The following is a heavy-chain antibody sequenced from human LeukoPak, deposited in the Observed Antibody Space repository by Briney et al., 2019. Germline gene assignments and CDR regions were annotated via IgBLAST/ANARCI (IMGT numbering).Heavy chain of an antibody. CDR2: INPNSGGT. CDR3: ARDRGYCSSTSCSKYYDFWSGYLYFQH. Sequence: ASVKVSCKASGYTFTGYYMHWVRQAPGQGLERMGWINPNSGGTNYAQKFQGRVTMTRDTSISTAYMELSRLRSDDTAVYYCARDRGYCSSTSCSKYYDFWSGYLYFQHWGQGTLVTVSS. V-gene: IGHV1-2*02. D-gene: IGHD2-2*01. CDR1: GYTFTGYY. J-gene: IGHJ1*01.